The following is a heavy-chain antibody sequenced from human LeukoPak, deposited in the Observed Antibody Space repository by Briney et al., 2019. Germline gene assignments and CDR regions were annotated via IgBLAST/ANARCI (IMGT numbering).Heavy chain of an antibody. CDR3: ARHFGYRGYDGDY. V-gene: IGHV5-51*01. CDR2: IYPGSSDI. J-gene: IGHJ4*02. D-gene: IGHD5-12*01. Sequence: IYPGSSDIRYSPSFQGQLTISADMSITTAYLQWSSLKASDTAMYYCARHFGYRGYDGDYWGQGTLVTVSS.